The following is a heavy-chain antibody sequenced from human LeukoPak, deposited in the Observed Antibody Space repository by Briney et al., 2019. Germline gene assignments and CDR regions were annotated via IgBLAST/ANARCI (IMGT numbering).Heavy chain of an antibody. CDR3: VKDPGSGWYCYYYGMDV. CDR2: ISSNGGST. Sequence: GGSLRLSCSASGFTFSSYAMHWVRQAPGKGLEYVSAISSNGGSTYYAESVKGRFTISRDNSKNTLYLQMSSLRAEDTAVYYCVKDPGSGWYCYYYGMDVWGKGTTVTVSS. J-gene: IGHJ6*04. CDR1: GFTFSSYA. V-gene: IGHV3-64D*06. D-gene: IGHD6-19*01.